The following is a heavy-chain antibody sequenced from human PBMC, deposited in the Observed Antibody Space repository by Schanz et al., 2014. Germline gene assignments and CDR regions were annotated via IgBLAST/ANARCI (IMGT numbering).Heavy chain of an antibody. CDR2: RGSGHIT. Sequence: EVQLVESGGGLIQPGGSLRLSCAVSGFTVNTNYMSWVRQAPGKGLEWVSGIRGSGHITNYADSVKGRITISRDNSKNTLYLQMNSLRAEDTAVYFCARDGGRDGYNLAFDVWGQGTLVTVSS. D-gene: IGHD5-12*01. V-gene: IGHV3-53*01. J-gene: IGHJ3*01. CDR3: ARDGGRDGYNLAFDV. CDR1: GFTVNTNY.